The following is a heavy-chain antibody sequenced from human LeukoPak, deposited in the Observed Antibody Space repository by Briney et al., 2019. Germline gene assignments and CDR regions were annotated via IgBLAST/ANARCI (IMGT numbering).Heavy chain of an antibody. CDR2: INSDGSST. D-gene: IGHD3-16*01. Sequence: GGSLRLSCAASGFAFSSYWMSWVRQAPGKGLVWVSRINSDGSSTNYADSVKGRFTISRDNAKNTLYLQMNSLRVDDTAVYYCARGESAFYRYWGQGTLVTVSS. V-gene: IGHV3-74*01. CDR3: ARGESAFYRY. J-gene: IGHJ4*02. CDR1: GFAFSSYW.